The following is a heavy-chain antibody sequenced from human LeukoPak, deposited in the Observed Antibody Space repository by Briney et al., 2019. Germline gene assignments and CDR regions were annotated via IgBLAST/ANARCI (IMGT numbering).Heavy chain of an antibody. CDR3: ARSLGYCSGGSCYPFDC. V-gene: IGHV3-7*04. CDR2: IKQDGSEI. Sequence: GVSLTLSCAASGFSFSSFWMTWDRQTPGRGLEWVANIKQDGSEIYYEDSLKGSFIISRENAKSSLYLQMNSMRAEDTAVYYCARSLGYCSGGSCYPFDCWGQGTLVTVSS. CDR1: GFSFSSFW. D-gene: IGHD2-15*01. J-gene: IGHJ4*02.